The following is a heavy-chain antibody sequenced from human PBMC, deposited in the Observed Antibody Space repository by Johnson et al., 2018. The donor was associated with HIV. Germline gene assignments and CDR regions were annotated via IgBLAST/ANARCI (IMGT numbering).Heavy chain of an antibody. V-gene: IGHV3-66*01. CDR3: ARGVTGDSCGT. D-gene: IGHD5-18*01. Sequence: VQLVESGGGLVPPGGSLRLSCAASGFTVSSNYMSWVRQAPGKGLEWVSVIYSGGNTYYADSVKGRFTISRDNSKNTLYLQMNSLRVEETAVYYCARGVTGDSCGTWGQGTMVTVSS. CDR2: IYSGGNT. J-gene: IGHJ3*01. CDR1: GFTVSSNY.